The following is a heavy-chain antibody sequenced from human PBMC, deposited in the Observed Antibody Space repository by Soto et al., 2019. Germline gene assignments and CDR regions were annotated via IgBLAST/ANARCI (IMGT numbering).Heavy chain of an antibody. J-gene: IGHJ6*02. V-gene: IGHV1-69*13. CDR1: GGTFSSYA. CDR3: ARTIITPYYYGSGSYQGGYYYYGMDV. Sequence: ASVKVSCKASGGTFSSYAISWVRQAPGQGLEWMGGIIPIFGTANYAQKFQGRVTITADESTSTAYMELSSLRSEDTAVYYCARTIITPYYYGSGSYQGGYYYYGMDVWGQGTTVTVS. D-gene: IGHD3-10*01. CDR2: IIPIFGTA.